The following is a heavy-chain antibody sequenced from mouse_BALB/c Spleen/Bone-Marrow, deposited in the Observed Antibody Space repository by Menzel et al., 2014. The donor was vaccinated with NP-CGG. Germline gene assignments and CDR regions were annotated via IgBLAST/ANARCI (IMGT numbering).Heavy chain of an antibody. V-gene: IGHV14-3*02. CDR2: IDPANGNT. J-gene: IGHJ4*01. CDR1: GFNIEDTY. D-gene: IGHD3-3*01. Sequence: EVQLLQSGAELVKPGASVKLSCTASGFNIEDTYMHWVKRRPEQGLEWIGRIDPANGNTKYDPKFQGKATITADTSSNAGCLQLSSLSSEDAVVYCCGGDSRDDYYGMDYWGQGTSVTVSS. CDR3: GGDSRDDYYGMDY.